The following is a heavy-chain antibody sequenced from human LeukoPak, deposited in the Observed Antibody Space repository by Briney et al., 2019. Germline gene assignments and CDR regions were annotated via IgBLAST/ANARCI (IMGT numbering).Heavy chain of an antibody. V-gene: IGHV3-48*01. CDR1: GFTFSSYS. Sequence: GGSLRLSCAASGFTFSSYSMNWVRQAPGKGLEWVSYISSSSSTIYYADSVKGRFTISRDNAKNSLCLQMNSLRAEDTAVYYCASIDYDFWSGYSPGKRYYYYMDVWGKGTPVTVSS. J-gene: IGHJ6*03. D-gene: IGHD3-3*01. CDR2: ISSSSSTI. CDR3: ASIDYDFWSGYSPGKRYYYYMDV.